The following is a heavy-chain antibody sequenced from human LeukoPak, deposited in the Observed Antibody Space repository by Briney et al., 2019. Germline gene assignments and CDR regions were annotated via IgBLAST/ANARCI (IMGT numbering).Heavy chain of an antibody. CDR1: GGSISSSTYY. D-gene: IGHD3-10*01. V-gene: IGHV4-39*07. CDR3: ARGRGEGRGIAMVRGVRAPSYNWFDP. J-gene: IGHJ5*02. CDR2: MYYSSGNT. Sequence: SETLSLTCTVSGGSISSSTYYWGWIRQPPGTGLEWIGSMYYSSGNTYYNPSLKSRVTISVDTSKNQFSLTLSSVTAADTAVYYCARGRGEGRGIAMVRGVRAPSYNWFDPWGHGTQVTVSS.